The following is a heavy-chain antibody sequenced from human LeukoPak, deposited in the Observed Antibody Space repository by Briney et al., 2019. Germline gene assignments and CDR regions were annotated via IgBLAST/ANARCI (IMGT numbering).Heavy chain of an antibody. Sequence: SETLSLTCTVSGGSISSSSYYWGWIRQPPGKGLEWIGSIYYSGSTYYNPSLKSRVTISVDTSKNQFSLKLSSVTAADTAVYCCARQLATNEDPRFDPWGQGTLVTVSS. D-gene: IGHD5-12*01. J-gene: IGHJ5*02. CDR1: GGSISSSSYY. CDR2: IYYSGST. V-gene: IGHV4-39*01. CDR3: ARQLATNEDPRFDP.